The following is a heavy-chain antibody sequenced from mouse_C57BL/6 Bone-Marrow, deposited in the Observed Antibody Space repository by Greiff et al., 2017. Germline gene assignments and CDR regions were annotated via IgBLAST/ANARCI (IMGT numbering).Heavy chain of an antibody. Sequence: QVQLQQPGAELVKPGASVKVSCKASGYTFTSYWMHWVKQRPGQGLEWIGRIHPSDSDTNYNQKFKGKATLTVDKSSSTAYMQLSSLTSEDSAVYYCARSSYYYGSSYYAMDYWGQGTSVTVSS. CDR2: IHPSDSDT. V-gene: IGHV1-74*01. D-gene: IGHD1-1*01. J-gene: IGHJ4*01. CDR1: GYTFTSYW. CDR3: ARSSYYYGSSYYAMDY.